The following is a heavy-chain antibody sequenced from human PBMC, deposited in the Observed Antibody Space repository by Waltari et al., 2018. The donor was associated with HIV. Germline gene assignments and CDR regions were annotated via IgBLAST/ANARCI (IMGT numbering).Heavy chain of an antibody. CDR2: IYYSGST. V-gene: IGHV4-31*03. Sequence: QVQLQESGPGLVKPSQTLSLTCTVSGGSVSSDSHYWSWIRQQPGKGLEWIGYIYYSGSTYYTPSLKSRVIISIDTSQNQFSLELTSVTAADTVVYYCARDSGLYGTYSHGMDVWGQGTTVTVSS. J-gene: IGHJ6*02. CDR1: GGSVSSDSHY. CDR3: ARDSGLYGTYSHGMDV. D-gene: IGHD4-17*01.